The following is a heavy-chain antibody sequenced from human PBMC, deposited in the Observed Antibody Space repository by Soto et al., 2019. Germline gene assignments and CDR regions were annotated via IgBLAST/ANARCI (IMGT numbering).Heavy chain of an antibody. CDR3: ARGASGYYRVYYYYMDV. CDR1: GYTFTSYD. V-gene: IGHV1-8*01. CDR2: MNPNSGNT. J-gene: IGHJ6*03. Sequence: QVQLVQSGAEVKKPGASVKVSCKASGYTFTSYDINWVRQATGQGLEWMGWMNPNSGNTGYAQKFQGRVNMTRNTSISTAYMELSSLRSEDTAVYYCARGASGYYRVYYYYMDVWGKGTTVTVSS. D-gene: IGHD3-3*01.